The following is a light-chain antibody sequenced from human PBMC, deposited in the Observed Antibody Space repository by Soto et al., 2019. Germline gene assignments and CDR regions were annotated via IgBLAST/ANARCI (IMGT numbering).Light chain of an antibody. Sequence: QSALTQPPSASGTPGQRVTISCSGSSSNIGSNAVNWYQLLPGTAPKLLIYSNNHRPSGVPDRFSGSKSGTSASLAISGLQSEDEADYYCAAWDDSLNGPVFGGGTKLTVL. J-gene: IGLJ3*02. V-gene: IGLV1-44*01. CDR1: SSNIGSNA. CDR3: AAWDDSLNGPV. CDR2: SNN.